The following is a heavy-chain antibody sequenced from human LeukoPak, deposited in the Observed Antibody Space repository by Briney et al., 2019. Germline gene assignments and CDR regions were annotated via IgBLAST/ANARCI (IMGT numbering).Heavy chain of an antibody. J-gene: IGHJ4*02. CDR2: LNPNTGHA. V-gene: IGHV1-2*06. CDR3: AKDRDGADRIIL. Sequence: ASVKVSCKVVAYDFTGYHIHWVRQAPGQGPEWMGLLNPNTGHAVYAFKFQGRVTITRDTSSSTAYMEVTRLTSDDTALYYCAKDRDGADRIILWGQGTLVTASS. CDR1: AYDFTGYH. D-gene: IGHD5-24*01.